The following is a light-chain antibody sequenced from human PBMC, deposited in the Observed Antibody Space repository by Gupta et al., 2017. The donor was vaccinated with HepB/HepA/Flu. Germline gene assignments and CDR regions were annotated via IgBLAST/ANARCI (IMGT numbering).Light chain of an antibody. CDR2: EVS. V-gene: IGLV2-23*02. J-gene: IGLJ2*01. Sequence: QSALTQPASVSGSPGQSITISCTGTSSDVGSYNLVSWYQQPPGKAPKLMIYEVSQRPSGVSNRFSGSKSGNTASLTIAGLHAEDEADYYCCSYAGSSTRFGGGTKLTVL. CDR1: SSDVGSYNL. CDR3: CSYAGSSTR.